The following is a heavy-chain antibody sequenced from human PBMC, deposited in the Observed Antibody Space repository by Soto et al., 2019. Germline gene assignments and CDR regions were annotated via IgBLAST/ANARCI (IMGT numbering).Heavy chain of an antibody. V-gene: IGHV3-23*04. J-gene: IGHJ4*02. CDR1: GFTFSSYA. D-gene: IGHD4-17*01. CDR3: AKIPIMTTVTHYFDS. Sequence: EVQLVESGGGLVQPGGSLRLSCAASGFTFSSYAMSCVRQAPGKGLEWVSTINGGDGSTYYGDPVKGRFTISRDDSKNTLYLQMTSLRAEDTAVYYCAKIPIMTTVTHYFDSWGQGTLVTVSS. CDR2: INGGDGST.